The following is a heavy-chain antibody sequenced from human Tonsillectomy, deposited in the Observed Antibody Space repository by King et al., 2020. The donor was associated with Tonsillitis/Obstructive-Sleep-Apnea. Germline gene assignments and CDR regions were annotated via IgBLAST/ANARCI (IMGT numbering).Heavy chain of an antibody. CDR3: ARHKSGTTEFDY. Sequence: DEKLVQSGAEVKKPGASLKIACRGSGYSFTNYWIGWVRQMPGKGLEWMGIIYPGDSDTRYSPSFQGQVTISADKSISTAYLQWSSLKASDTAIYYCARHKSGTTEFDYWGQGTLVTVSS. V-gene: IGHV5-51*01. CDR1: GYSFTNYW. D-gene: IGHD1-1*01. J-gene: IGHJ4*02. CDR2: IYPGDSDT.